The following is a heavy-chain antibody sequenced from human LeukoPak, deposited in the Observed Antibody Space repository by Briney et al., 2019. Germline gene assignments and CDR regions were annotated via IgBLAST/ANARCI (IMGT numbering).Heavy chain of an antibody. V-gene: IGHV1-18*01. CDR2: ISAYNGNT. CDR3: AREISGSIVVVPAAILRALWFDP. J-gene: IGHJ5*02. Sequence: ASVKVSCKASGYTFTSYGISWVRQAPGQGLEWMGWISAYNGNTNYAQKHQGRVTMTTDTSTSTAYMELRSLRSDDTAVCYCAREISGSIVVVPAAILRALWFDPWGQGTLVTVSS. D-gene: IGHD2-2*02. CDR1: GYTFTSYG.